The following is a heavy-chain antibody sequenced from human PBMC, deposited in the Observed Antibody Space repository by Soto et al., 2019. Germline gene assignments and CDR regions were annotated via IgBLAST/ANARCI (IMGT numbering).Heavy chain of an antibody. CDR1: GFTFSDYY. CDR2: INSSSSYT. V-gene: IGHV3-11*05. D-gene: IGHD6-13*01. CDR3: ARIITAAGGRRYFDL. J-gene: IGHJ2*01. Sequence: VQLVESGGGLVKPGGSLRRSCAASGFTFSDYYMSWIRQAPGKGLEWVSYINSSSSYTNYADSVKGRFTISRDNAKNSLYLQMNSLRAEDTAVYYCARIITAAGGRRYFDLWGRGTLVTVSS.